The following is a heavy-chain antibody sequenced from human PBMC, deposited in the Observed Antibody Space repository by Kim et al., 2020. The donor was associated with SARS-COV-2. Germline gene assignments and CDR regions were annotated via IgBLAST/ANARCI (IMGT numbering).Heavy chain of an antibody. Sequence: SETLSLTCTVSGGSISSGGYYWSWIRQHPGKGLEWIGYIYYSGSTYYNPSLKSRVTISVDTSKNQFSLKLSSVTAADTAVYYCARLSRYHDYGGNSVGYWGQGTLVTVSS. V-gene: IGHV4-31*03. J-gene: IGHJ4*02. CDR1: GGSISSGGYY. CDR2: IYYSGST. CDR3: ARLSRYHDYGGNSVGY. D-gene: IGHD4-17*01.